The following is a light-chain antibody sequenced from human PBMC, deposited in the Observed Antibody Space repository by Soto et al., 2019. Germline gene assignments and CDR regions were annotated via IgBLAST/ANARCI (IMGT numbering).Light chain of an antibody. CDR3: QQYCTSPRT. V-gene: IGKV3-20*01. Sequence: EIVLTQSPGTLSLSLGERATLSCRASQSVSSSYLAWYQQKPGQAPRLLIYGASSRATGIPDRFSGRGSGPDFTPTISRLEPEDFAMYYCQQYCTSPRTFGQGTKGYIK. CDR2: GAS. CDR1: QSVSSSY. J-gene: IGKJ1*01.